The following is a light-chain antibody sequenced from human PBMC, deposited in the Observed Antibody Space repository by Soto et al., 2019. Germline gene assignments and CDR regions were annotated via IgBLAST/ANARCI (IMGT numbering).Light chain of an antibody. CDR1: KRNKSCYNY. Sequence: HSALNHPASLTRPPSPKNTFSRPVTKRNKSCYNYVSWYQQHPGKAPKLMIYDVSNRPSGVSNRFSGSKSGNTASLTISGLQAEDEADYYCSSYTSSSVVFGGGT. V-gene: IGLV2-14*01. J-gene: IGLJ2*01. CDR3: SSYTSSSVV. CDR2: DVS.